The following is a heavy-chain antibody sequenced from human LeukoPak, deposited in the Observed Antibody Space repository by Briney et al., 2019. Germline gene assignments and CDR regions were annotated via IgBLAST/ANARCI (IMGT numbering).Heavy chain of an antibody. CDR1: GFTFSSYA. D-gene: IGHD5-24*01. CDR3: ARGRLGMATT. Sequence: GGSLRLSCAASGFTFSSYAMHWVRQAPGKGLEWVAVISYDGSNKYYADSVKGRFTISRDNSKNTLYLQMNSLRAEDTAVYYCARGRLGMATTWGQGTLVTVSS. V-gene: IGHV3-30-3*01. CDR2: ISYDGSNK. J-gene: IGHJ5*02.